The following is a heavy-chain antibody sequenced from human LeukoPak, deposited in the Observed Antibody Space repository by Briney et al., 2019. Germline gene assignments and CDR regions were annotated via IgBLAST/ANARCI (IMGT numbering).Heavy chain of an antibody. Sequence: SETLSLTCTVPGGSISSYDWSWIRQPAGKGLEWIGRIYTTGSTNYNPSLKSRVTLSVDTSKNQFSLKLSSVTAADTAVYYCARWAGTYHTNWGQGTLVTVSS. J-gene: IGHJ4*02. CDR1: GGSISSYD. D-gene: IGHD3-10*01. CDR2: IYTTGST. V-gene: IGHV4-4*07. CDR3: ARWAGTYHTN.